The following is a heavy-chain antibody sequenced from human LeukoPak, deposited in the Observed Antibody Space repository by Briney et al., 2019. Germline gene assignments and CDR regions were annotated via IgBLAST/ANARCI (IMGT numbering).Heavy chain of an antibody. CDR2: ISSSSSYI. D-gene: IGHD3-10*01. V-gene: IGHV3-21*01. J-gene: IGHJ4*02. CDR3: ARGWLYYFDF. CDR1: GFTFSSYS. Sequence: GGSLRLSCAASGFTFSSYSMNWVRKAPGKGLDWVSSISSSSSYIYYADSVKGRFTISRDNAKNSLYLQMNSLRAEDTAVYYCARGWLYYFDFWGQGVLVTVSS.